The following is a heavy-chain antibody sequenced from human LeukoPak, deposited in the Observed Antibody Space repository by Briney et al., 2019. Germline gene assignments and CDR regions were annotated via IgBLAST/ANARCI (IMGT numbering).Heavy chain of an antibody. CDR3: VKDYRWLLWFGELSY. J-gene: IGHJ4*02. CDR1: GFTFSSYA. CDR2: ISGSGGST. Sequence: GGSLRLSCAAPGFTFSSYAMSWVRQAPGKGLEWVSAISGSGGSTYYADSVKGRFTISRDNSKNTLYLQMNSLRAEDTAVYYCVKDYRWLLWFGELSYWGQGTLVTVSS. D-gene: IGHD3-10*01. V-gene: IGHV3-23*01.